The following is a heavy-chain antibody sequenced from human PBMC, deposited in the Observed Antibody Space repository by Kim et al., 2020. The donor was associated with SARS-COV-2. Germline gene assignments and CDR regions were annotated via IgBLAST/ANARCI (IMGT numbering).Heavy chain of an antibody. J-gene: IGHJ6*02. CDR1: GYTFTGYY. Sequence: ASVKVSCKASGYTFTGYYMHWVRQAPGQGLEWMGRINPNSGGTNYAQKFQGRVTMTRDTSISTAYMELSRLRSDDTAVYYCARDIFANYGSGRVGAYGMDVWGQGTTVTVSS. CDR3: ARDIFANYGSGRVGAYGMDV. D-gene: IGHD3-10*01. V-gene: IGHV1-2*06. CDR2: INPNSGGT.